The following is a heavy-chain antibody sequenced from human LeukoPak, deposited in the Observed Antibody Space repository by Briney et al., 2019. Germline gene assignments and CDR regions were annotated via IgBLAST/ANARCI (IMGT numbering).Heavy chain of an antibody. Sequence: PGGSLRLSCAASGFTFSRYWMSWVRQAPGKGLEWVSAISGSGGSTYYADSVKGRFTISRDNSKNTLYLQMNSLRAEDTAVYYCAKAPPLYDSSGYTTRFDYWGQGTLVTVSS. D-gene: IGHD3-22*01. V-gene: IGHV3-23*01. CDR1: GFTFSRYW. J-gene: IGHJ4*02. CDR2: ISGSGGST. CDR3: AKAPPLYDSSGYTTRFDY.